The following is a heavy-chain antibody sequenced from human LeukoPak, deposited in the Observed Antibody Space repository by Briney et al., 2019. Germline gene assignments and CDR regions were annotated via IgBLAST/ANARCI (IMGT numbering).Heavy chain of an antibody. D-gene: IGHD5-12*01. V-gene: IGHV1-2*02. CDR2: INPNSGGT. CDR3: ARDTRGYSGYDSD. Sequence: ASVKVSCKASGYTFTGYYMHWVRQAPGQGLEWMGWINPNSGGTSYAQKFQGRVTMTRDTSISTAYMELSRLRSDDTAVYYCARDTRGYSGYDSDWGQGTLVTVSS. J-gene: IGHJ4*02. CDR1: GYTFTGYY.